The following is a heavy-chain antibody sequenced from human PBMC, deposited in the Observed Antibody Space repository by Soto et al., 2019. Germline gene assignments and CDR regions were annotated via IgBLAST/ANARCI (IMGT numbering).Heavy chain of an antibody. J-gene: IGHJ6*02. V-gene: IGHV1-46*01. CDR1: GYSFTNFY. CDR3: ARGAVVVPNGLIAGMDV. Sequence: ASVKVSCKPSGYSFTNFYVHWVRQAPGQGLEWMGIIDPSSGTTSYTQKFQGRVTMTRDTSVSTVYMELSSLRSEDTAVYYCARGAVVVPNGLIAGMDVWGLGTTVTVSS. CDR2: IDPSSGTT. D-gene: IGHD2-15*01.